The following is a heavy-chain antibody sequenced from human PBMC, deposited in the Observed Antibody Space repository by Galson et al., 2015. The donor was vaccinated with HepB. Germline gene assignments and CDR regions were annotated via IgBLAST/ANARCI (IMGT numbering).Heavy chain of an antibody. V-gene: IGHV1-18*01. CDR3: AKHTGLLWFGEFLNWFDP. CDR2: ISAYNGST. Sequence: SVKVSCKASGYTFTSYGISWVRQAPGQGLEWMGWISAYNGSTYYADSVKGRFTISRDNSKNTLYLQMNSLRAEDTAVYYCAKHTGLLWFGEFLNWFDPWGQGILVTVSS. J-gene: IGHJ5*02. D-gene: IGHD3-10*01. CDR1: GYTFTSYG.